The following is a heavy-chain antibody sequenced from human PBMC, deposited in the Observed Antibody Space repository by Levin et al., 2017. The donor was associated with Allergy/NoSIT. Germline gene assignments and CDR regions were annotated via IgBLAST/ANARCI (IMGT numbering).Heavy chain of an antibody. CDR1: GFTFSTYD. V-gene: IGHV3-13*01. CDR3: ARGDSINWGTVGEFEF. J-gene: IGHJ4*02. Sequence: SCAASGFTFSTYDMHWVRHGTGKGLDWVSSVGVTGDTYYSDSVKGRFTISRDNANNSLSLQMNSLSDGDTALYYCARGDSINWGTVGEFEFWGQGTLVTVSS. D-gene: IGHD7-27*01. CDR2: VGVTGDT.